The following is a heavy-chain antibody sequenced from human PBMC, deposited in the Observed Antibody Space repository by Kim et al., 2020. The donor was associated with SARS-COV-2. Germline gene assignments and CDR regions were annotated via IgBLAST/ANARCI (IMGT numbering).Heavy chain of an antibody. V-gene: IGHV4-38-2*02. CDR1: GYSISSGYY. Sequence: SETLSLTCTVSGYSISSGYYWGWIRQPPGKGLEWIGSIYHSGSTYYNPSLKSRVTISVDTSKNQFSLKLSSVTAADTAVYYCARDRRYESSWYYYGMDVWGQGTTVTVSS. CDR2: IYHSGST. D-gene: IGHD6-13*01. CDR3: ARDRRYESSWYYYGMDV. J-gene: IGHJ6*02.